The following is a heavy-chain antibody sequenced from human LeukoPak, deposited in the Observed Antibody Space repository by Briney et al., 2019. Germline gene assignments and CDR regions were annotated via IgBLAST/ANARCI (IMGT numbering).Heavy chain of an antibody. D-gene: IGHD3-10*01. J-gene: IGHJ4*02. Sequence: PSETLSLTCAVYGGSFSGYYWSWIRQPPGKGLEWIGEINNSGSTNYNPSLKSRVTISVDTSKNQFSLKLSSVTAADTAVYYCARFGRYGSGDYWGQGTLVTVSS. CDR1: GGSFSGYY. V-gene: IGHV4-34*01. CDR3: ARFGRYGSGDY. CDR2: INNSGST.